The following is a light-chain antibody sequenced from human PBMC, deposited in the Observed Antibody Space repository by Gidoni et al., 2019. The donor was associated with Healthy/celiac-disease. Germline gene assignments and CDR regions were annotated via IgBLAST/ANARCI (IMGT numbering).Light chain of an antibody. CDR2: AAS. Sequence: DIQMTQSPSSLSASVGDRVTITCRASQSISSYLNWYQQKPGKAPKLLIYAASSLQSGVPSRFSGSGSGTDFTLTISSLQPEDVATYYCQQSYSTPRSFGQGTKL. V-gene: IGKV1-39*01. CDR3: QQSYSTPRS. CDR1: QSISSY. J-gene: IGKJ2*04.